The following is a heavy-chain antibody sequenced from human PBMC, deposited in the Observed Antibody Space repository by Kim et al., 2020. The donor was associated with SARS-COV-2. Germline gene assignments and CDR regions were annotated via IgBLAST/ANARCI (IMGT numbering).Heavy chain of an antibody. J-gene: IGHJ4*02. D-gene: IGHD3-10*01. Sequence: GGSLRLFCAASGFTFSTYGMHWVRQAPGKGLEWVSYISSRGNNIYSTDSVKGRFTISRDDAKSSLGLQMNSLRDEDTAVYYCVKEQYSGSGSYSLWGQGT. V-gene: IGHV3-48*02. CDR3: VKEQYSGSGSYSL. CDR2: ISSRGNNI. CDR1: GFTFSTYG.